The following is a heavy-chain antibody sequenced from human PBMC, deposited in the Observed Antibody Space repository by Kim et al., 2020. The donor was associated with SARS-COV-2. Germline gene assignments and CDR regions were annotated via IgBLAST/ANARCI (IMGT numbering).Heavy chain of an antibody. Sequence: DSVKGRFNISRDDSKNTVYLELNSLRDEDSAVYYCVTEGGTSGRCGYFDSWGQGTLVTVSS. J-gene: IGHJ4*02. D-gene: IGHD2-15*01. V-gene: IGHV3-30*02. CDR3: VTEGGTSGRCGYFDS.